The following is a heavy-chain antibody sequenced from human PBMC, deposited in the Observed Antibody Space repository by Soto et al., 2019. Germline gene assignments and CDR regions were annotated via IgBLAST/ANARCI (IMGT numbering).Heavy chain of an antibody. CDR1: GYTFTSYY. J-gene: IGHJ6*02. V-gene: IGHV1-46*01. CDR3: ARGTSGSYFPFYYGMDV. Sequence: QVQLVQSGAEVKKPGASVKVSCKASGYTFTSYYMHWVRQAPGPGLEWMGIINPSGGSTSYAQKFQGRVTMTRDTSTSTVYMELSSLRSEDTAVYYCARGTSGSYFPFYYGMDVWGQGTTVTVSS. D-gene: IGHD1-26*01. CDR2: INPSGGST.